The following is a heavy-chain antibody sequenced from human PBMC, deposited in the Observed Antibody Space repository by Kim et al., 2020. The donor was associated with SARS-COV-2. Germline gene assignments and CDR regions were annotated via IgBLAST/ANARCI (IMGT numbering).Heavy chain of an antibody. CDR2: INPNSGGT. CDR1: GYTFTGYY. Sequence: ASVKVSCKASGYTFTGYYMHWVRKAPGQGLEWMGWINPNSGGTNYAQKFQGRVTMTRDTSISTAYMELSRLRSDDTAVYYCARDPAYYYDSSGQDYWGQGTLVTVSS. CDR3: ARDPAYYYDSSGQDY. D-gene: IGHD3-22*01. V-gene: IGHV1-2*02. J-gene: IGHJ4*02.